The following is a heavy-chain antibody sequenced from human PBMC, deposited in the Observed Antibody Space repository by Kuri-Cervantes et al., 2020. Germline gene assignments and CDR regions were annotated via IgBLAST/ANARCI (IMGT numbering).Heavy chain of an antibody. CDR2: INHRGST. V-gene: IGHV4-34*01. J-gene: IGHJ4*02. D-gene: IGHD3/OR15-3a*01. CDR1: GGSFSGYY. Sequence: ESLKISCAVYGGSFSGYYWSWIRQPPGKGLEWIGEINHRGSTNYNPSLMGRVTISGDTSKKQFSLNLNSVTAADTAVYYCASAFFGLVITPYFDYWGQGTQVTVSS. CDR3: ASAFFGLVITPYFDY.